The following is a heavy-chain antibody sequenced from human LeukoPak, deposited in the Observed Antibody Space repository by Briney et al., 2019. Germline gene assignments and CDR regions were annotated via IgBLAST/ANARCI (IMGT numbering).Heavy chain of an antibody. CDR1: GFTFSNAW. CDR3: AKDAHITMIVVVIGDDAFDI. D-gene: IGHD3-22*01. J-gene: IGHJ3*02. V-gene: IGHV3-15*01. Sequence: GGSLRLSCAASGFTFSNAWMTWVRQAPGKGLEWVGHIKSRTDGGTTDYAAPVKGRFTISRDDSKNTLYLLMNSLRAEDTAVYYCAKDAHITMIVVVIGDDAFDIWGQGTMVTVSS. CDR2: IKSRTDGGTT.